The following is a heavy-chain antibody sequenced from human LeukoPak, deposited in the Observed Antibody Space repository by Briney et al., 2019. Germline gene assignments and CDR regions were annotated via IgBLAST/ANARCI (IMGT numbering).Heavy chain of an antibody. D-gene: IGHD3-22*01. J-gene: IGHJ4*02. CDR2: INPSGGST. V-gene: IGHV1-46*01. CDR3: ARESLGSDKYYYDSSGYGGY. CDR1: GYTFTSYY. Sequence: ASVKVSCKASGYTFTSYYMHWVRQAPGQGLEWMGIINPSGGSTSYAQKFQGGVTMTRDTSTSTVYMELSSLRSEDTAVYYCARESLGSDKYYYDSSGYGGYWGQGTLVTVSS.